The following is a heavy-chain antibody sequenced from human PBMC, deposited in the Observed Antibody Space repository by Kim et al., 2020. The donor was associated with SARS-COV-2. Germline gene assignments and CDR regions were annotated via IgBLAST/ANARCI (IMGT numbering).Heavy chain of an antibody. D-gene: IGHD3-9*01. CDR2: ISAYNGNT. CDR1: GYTFTSYG. J-gene: IGHJ4*02. V-gene: IGHV1-18*01. Sequence: ASVKVSCKASGYTFTSYGISWVRQAPGQGLEWMGWISAYNGNTNYAQKLQGRVTMTTDTSTSTAYMELRSLRSDDTAVYYCARVGGGAVFGDWLLYGDYWGQGTLVTVSS. CDR3: ARVGGGAVFGDWLLYGDY.